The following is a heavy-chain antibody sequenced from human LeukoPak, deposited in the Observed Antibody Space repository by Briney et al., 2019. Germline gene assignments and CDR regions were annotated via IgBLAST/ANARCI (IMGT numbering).Heavy chain of an antibody. CDR3: ARDRGYNWFDP. D-gene: IGHD3-10*01. CDR2: ISYDGSNK. CDR1: GFTFSNYA. Sequence: GALRLSCAASGFTFSNYALHWVRQAPGKGLEWVAVISYDGSNKYYADSVKGRFTISRDNSKNTLYLQMNSLRAEDTAVYYCARDRGYNWFDPWGQGTLVTVSS. V-gene: IGHV3-30*04. J-gene: IGHJ5*02.